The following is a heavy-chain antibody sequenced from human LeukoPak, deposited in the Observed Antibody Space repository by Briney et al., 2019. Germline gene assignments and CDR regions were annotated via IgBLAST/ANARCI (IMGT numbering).Heavy chain of an antibody. CDR3: ASGYCSSTSCSTGNYYYYGMDV. CDR1: GFTFSSYA. Sequence: PGGSLRLSCAASGFTFSSYAMSWVRQAPGKGLEWVSAISGSGGSTYYADSVKGRFTISRDNSKNTLYLQMNSLRAEDTAVYYCASGYCSSTSCSTGNYYYYGMDVWGQGTTVTVSS. V-gene: IGHV3-23*01. D-gene: IGHD2-2*03. J-gene: IGHJ6*02. CDR2: ISGSGGST.